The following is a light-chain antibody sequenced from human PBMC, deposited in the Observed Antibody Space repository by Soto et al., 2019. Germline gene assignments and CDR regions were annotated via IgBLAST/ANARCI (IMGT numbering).Light chain of an antibody. CDR3: CSFAGSGTGV. CDR1: SSDIGSYNF. Sequence: QSALTQPASVSGSPGQSIAISCSGASSDIGSYNFVSWYQQHPGKAPKLMISEVNKRPSGISNRFSGSKSGNTASLTISGLQAEDEAEYYCCSFAGSGTGVFGTGTKLTVL. J-gene: IGLJ1*01. CDR2: EVN. V-gene: IGLV2-23*02.